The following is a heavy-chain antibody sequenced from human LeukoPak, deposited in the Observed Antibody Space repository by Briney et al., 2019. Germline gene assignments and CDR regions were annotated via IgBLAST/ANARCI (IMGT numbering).Heavy chain of an antibody. Sequence: GGSLRLSCAASGFTFSSYAMHWVRQAPGKGLEWVAVISYDGSNKCYADSVKGRFTISRDNSKNTLYLQMNSLRAEDTAVYYCAREGGIAAFDYWGQGTLVTVSS. CDR1: GFTFSSYA. CDR2: ISYDGSNK. J-gene: IGHJ4*02. D-gene: IGHD6-13*01. V-gene: IGHV3-30-3*01. CDR3: AREGGIAAFDY.